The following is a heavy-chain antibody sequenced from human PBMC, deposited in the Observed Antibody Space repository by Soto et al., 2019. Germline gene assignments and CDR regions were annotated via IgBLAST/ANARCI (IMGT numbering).Heavy chain of an antibody. D-gene: IGHD6-13*01. J-gene: IGHJ4*02. CDR1: GGSISSSSYY. CDR2: IYYSGST. CDR3: ARLVYWKGIAAAGRPYFDY. V-gene: IGHV4-39*01. Sequence: QLQLQESGPGLVKPSETLSLTCTVSGGSISSSSYYWGWIRQPPGKGLEWIGSIYYSGSTYYNPSLKSRVTISVDTYKYQCTLQLSSVNAADTAVYYCARLVYWKGIAAAGRPYFDYWGQGTLVTVSS.